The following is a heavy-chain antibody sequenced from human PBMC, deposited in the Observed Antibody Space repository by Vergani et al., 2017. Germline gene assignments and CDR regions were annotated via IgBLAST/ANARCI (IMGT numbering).Heavy chain of an antibody. CDR2: ISYDGSNK. CDR1: GFTFSSYA. D-gene: IGHD6-13*01. CDR3: ARTYSSSPFDY. J-gene: IGHJ4*02. Sequence: QVQLVESGGGVVQPGRSLRLSCAASGFTFSSYAMHWVRQAPGKGLEWVAVISYDGSNKYYADSVKGRFTISRGNSKNTLYLQMNSLRAEDTAVYYCARTYSSSPFDYWGQGTLVTVSS. V-gene: IGHV3-30-3*01.